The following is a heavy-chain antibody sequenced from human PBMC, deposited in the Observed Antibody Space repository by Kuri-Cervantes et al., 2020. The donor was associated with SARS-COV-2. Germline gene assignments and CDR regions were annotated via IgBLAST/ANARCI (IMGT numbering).Heavy chain of an antibody. J-gene: IGHJ6*02. D-gene: IGHD3-10*01. V-gene: IGHV3-23*01. CDR3: AKGELLWFGEQQSGGMDV. Sequence: GESLKISCAASGFTFSSYAMSWVRQAPGKGLEWVSAISGSGGSTYYPDSVKGRFTISRDNSKNTLYLQMNSVRAEDTAVYYCAKGELLWFGEQQSGGMDVWGQGTTVTVSS. CDR1: GFTFSSYA. CDR2: ISGSGGST.